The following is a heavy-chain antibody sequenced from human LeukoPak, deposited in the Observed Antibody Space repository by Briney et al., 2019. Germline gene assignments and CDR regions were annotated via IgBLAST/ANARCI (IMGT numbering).Heavy chain of an antibody. J-gene: IGHJ4*02. D-gene: IGHD4-17*01. CDR1: GYTFTSYG. V-gene: IGHV1-69*04. CDR2: IIPILGIA. CDR3: ARAVNGGYPDY. Sequence: ASVKVSCKASGYTFTSYGISWVRQAPGQGLEWMGRIIPILGIANYAQKFQGRVTITADKSTSTAYMELSSLRSEDTAVYYCARAVNGGYPDYWGQGTLVTVSS.